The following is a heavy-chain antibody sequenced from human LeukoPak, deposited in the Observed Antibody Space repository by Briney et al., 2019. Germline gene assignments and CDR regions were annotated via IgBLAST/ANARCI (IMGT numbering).Heavy chain of an antibody. Sequence: PGGSLRLSCAASGFTFRSYEMNWVRHAPGRGLEWVSHISGGGESTVYPDAVKSRFTISRDNAKNSLYLQMNSLRVEDTGVYYCARRSGRRYEYWGQGVLVTVSP. V-gene: IGHV3-48*03. D-gene: IGHD5-24*01. CDR2: ISGGGEST. CDR1: GFTFRSYE. J-gene: IGHJ4*02. CDR3: ARRSGRRYEY.